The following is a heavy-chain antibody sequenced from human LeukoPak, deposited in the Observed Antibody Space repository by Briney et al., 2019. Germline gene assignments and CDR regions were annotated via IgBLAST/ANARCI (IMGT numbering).Heavy chain of an antibody. D-gene: IGHD2-8*01. Sequence: SETLSLTCAVYGGSFSGYYWSWIRQPPGKGLEWIGEINHSGSTNYNPSLKSRVTISVDMSKNQFSLKLSSVTAADTAVYYCARYCTNGVCYSMFDYWGQGTLVTVSS. CDR3: ARYCTNGVCYSMFDY. J-gene: IGHJ4*02. CDR1: GGSFSGYY. V-gene: IGHV4-34*01. CDR2: INHSGST.